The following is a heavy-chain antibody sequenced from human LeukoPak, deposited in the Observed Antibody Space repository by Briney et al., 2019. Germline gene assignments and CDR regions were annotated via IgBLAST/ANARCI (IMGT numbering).Heavy chain of an antibody. D-gene: IGHD2-2*01. J-gene: IGHJ3*02. V-gene: IGHV1-69*04. CDR1: GGTFSSYA. Sequence: SVKVSCKASGGTFSSYAISWVRQAPGQGLGWMGRIIPILGIANYAQKFQGRVTITADKSTSTAYMELSSLRSEDTAVYYCARDVGVGAFDIWGQGTMVTVSS. CDR3: ARDVGVGAFDI. CDR2: IIPILGIA.